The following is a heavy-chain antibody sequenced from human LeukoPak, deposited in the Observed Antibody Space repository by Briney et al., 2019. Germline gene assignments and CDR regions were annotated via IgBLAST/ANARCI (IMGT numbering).Heavy chain of an antibody. CDR1: GGSISSYY. V-gene: IGHV4-59*08. D-gene: IGHD6-13*01. Sequence: PSETLSLTCTVSGGSISSYYWSWIRQPPGKGLEWIGYIYYSGSTNYNPSLKSRVTISVDTSKNQFSLKLSSVTAADTAVYYCARRGLGSSSWRGYFDYWGQGTLVTVSS. J-gene: IGHJ4*02. CDR3: ARRGLGSSSWRGYFDY. CDR2: IYYSGST.